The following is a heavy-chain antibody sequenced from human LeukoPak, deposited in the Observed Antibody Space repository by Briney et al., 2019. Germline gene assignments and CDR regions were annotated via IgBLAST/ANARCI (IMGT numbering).Heavy chain of an antibody. CDR2: ISGSGGTT. V-gene: IGHV3-23*01. CDR3: ARDPQDYYYMDV. CDR1: GFTFRIYG. J-gene: IGHJ6*03. Sequence: GGSLRLSCAASGFTFRIYGMSWVRQAPGKGPEWVSLISGSGGTTYYADSVKGRFTISRDSSKNTLYLQMNSLRAEDTAVYYCARDPQDYYYMDVWGKGTTVTASS.